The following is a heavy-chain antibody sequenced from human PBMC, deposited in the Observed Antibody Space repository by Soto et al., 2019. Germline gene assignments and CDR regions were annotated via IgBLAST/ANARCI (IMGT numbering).Heavy chain of an antibody. CDR1: GFTFSSYG. Sequence: GSLRLSCAASGFTFSSYGMHWVRQAPGKGLEWVAVIWYDGSNKYYADSVKGRFTISRDNSKNTLYLQMNSLRAEDTAVYYCARERMGERYYYYGMDVWGQGTTVTVSS. D-gene: IGHD3-16*01. CDR2: IWYDGSNK. J-gene: IGHJ6*02. V-gene: IGHV3-33*01. CDR3: ARERMGERYYYYGMDV.